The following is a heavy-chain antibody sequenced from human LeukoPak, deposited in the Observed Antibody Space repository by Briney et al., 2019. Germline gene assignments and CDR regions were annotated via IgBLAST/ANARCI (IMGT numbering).Heavy chain of an antibody. CDR2: ISSSSGNI. J-gene: IGHJ4*02. CDR3: ARDTYYYDSSGYYSYYFDY. V-gene: IGHV3-21*01. CDR1: GFILSTYT. D-gene: IGHD3-22*01. Sequence: GGSLSLSCAASGFILSTYTMNWVGQAPGKGLEWFSSISSSSGNIYYADSVKGRFTVSRDNAKNSLYLQMNSLRAEDTAVYYCARDTYYYDSSGYYSYYFDYWGQGTLVTVSS.